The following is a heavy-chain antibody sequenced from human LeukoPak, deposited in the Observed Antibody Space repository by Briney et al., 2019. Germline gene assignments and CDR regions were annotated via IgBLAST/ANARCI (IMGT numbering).Heavy chain of an antibody. Sequence: SETLSLTCTVSGGSISGYYWSWIRQPPGKGLEWIGYIYYSVNTNYNPSLKSRVTIVGDTSKNQFSLKLSSVTAADTAVYYCAGRQLDVWGQGTMVTVSS. CDR1: GGSISGYY. V-gene: IGHV4-59*12. CDR2: IYYSVNT. CDR3: AGRQLDV. D-gene: IGHD2-2*01. J-gene: IGHJ3*01.